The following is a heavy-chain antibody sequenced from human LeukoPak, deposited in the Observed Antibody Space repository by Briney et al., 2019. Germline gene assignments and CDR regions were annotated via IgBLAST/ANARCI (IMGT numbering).Heavy chain of an antibody. D-gene: IGHD5-24*01. CDR1: GYTFTSYD. J-gene: IGHJ4*02. CDR2: MNPNSGNT. CDR3: ARQKLGRWLQSQGDFDY. Sequence: GASVKVSCKASGYTFTSYDINWVRQATGQGLEWMGWMNPNSGNTGYAQKFQGRVTITRNTSISTAYMELSSLRSEDTAVYYCARQKLGRWLQSQGDFDYWGQGTLVTVSS. V-gene: IGHV1-8*03.